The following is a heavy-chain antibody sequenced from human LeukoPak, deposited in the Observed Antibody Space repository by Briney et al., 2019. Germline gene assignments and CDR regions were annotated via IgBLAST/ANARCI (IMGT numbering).Heavy chain of an antibody. CDR2: INPNSGNT. Sequence: GASVKVSCKASGYTFTGYYMHWVRQAPGQGLEWMGWINPNSGNTGYAQKFQGRVTMTRNTSISTAYMELSSLRSEDTAVYYCARRYCSSTSCYEEWATDYWGQGTLVTVSS. J-gene: IGHJ4*02. D-gene: IGHD2-2*01. CDR3: ARRYCSSTSCYEEWATDY. CDR1: GYTFTGYY. V-gene: IGHV1-8*02.